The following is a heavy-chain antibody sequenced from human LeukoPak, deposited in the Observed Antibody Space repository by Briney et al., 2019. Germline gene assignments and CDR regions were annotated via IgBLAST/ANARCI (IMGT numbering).Heavy chain of an antibody. J-gene: IGHJ3*02. Sequence: SETLSLTCTVSGGSISSSSYYWGWIRQPPGKGLEWIGSVYYSGSTYYNPSLKGRVTISVDTSKNQFSLKLSSVTAADTAVYYCAREGVAATVTPYAFDIWGQGTMVTVSS. CDR1: GGSISSSSYY. CDR3: AREGVAATVTPYAFDI. CDR2: VYYSGST. V-gene: IGHV4-39*07. D-gene: IGHD2-15*01.